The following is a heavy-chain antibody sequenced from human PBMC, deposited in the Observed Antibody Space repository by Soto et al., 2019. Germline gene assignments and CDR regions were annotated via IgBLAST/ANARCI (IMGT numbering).Heavy chain of an antibody. D-gene: IGHD3-22*01. J-gene: IGHJ6*02. CDR2: ISGSGGST. CDR1: GVTFRSYA. V-gene: IGHV3-23*01. Sequence: GGSLRLSCAASGVTFRSYAMSWVRQAPGKGLEWVSAISGSGGSTYYADSVKGRFTISRDNSKNTLYLQMNSLRAEDTAVYYCAKEYYDSSGYYSPYYYGMDVWGQGTTVTVSS. CDR3: AKEYYDSSGYYSPYYYGMDV.